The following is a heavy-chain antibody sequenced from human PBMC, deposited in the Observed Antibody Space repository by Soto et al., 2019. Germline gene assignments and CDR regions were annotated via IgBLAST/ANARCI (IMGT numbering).Heavy chain of an antibody. CDR2: IIPIFGTA. J-gene: IGHJ5*02. V-gene: IGHV1-69*12. D-gene: IGHD3-22*01. Sequence: QVQLVQSGAEVKKPGSSVKVSCKASGGTFSSYAITWVRQAPGQGLEWMGGIIPIFGTANYAQKFQGRVTITEDESTSTGYMELSSLRSEDTAVYYCARDRGPSSGYYPYWFDPWGQGTLVTVSS. CDR3: ARDRGPSSGYYPYWFDP. CDR1: GGTFSSYA.